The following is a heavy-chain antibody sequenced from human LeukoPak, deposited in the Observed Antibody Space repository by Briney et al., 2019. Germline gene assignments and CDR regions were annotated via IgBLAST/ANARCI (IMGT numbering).Heavy chain of an antibody. V-gene: IGHV3-30*18. J-gene: IGHJ4*02. Sequence: GGSLRLSCAASGFTFSSYGMHWVRQAPGKGLEWVAVISYDGSNKYYADSVKGRFTISRDNSKNMLYLQMNSLRAEDTAVYYCAKDDYSGDSSGYYLDYWGQGTLVTVSS. CDR3: AKDDYSGDSSGYYLDY. D-gene: IGHD3-22*01. CDR2: ISYDGSNK. CDR1: GFTFSSYG.